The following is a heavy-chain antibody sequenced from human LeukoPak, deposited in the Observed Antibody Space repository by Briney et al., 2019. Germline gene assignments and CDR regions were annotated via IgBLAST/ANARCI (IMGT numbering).Heavy chain of an antibody. V-gene: IGHV3-53*01. CDR2: IYTGDIT. Sequence: GGSLRLSCAASGFTVSISCMSWVRQAPGKGLERVSFIYTGDITYYADSVKGRFTISRDNSKNTLYLQMNSLRAEDTAVYYCARDGGSGSPHLSYYYYGMDVWGQGTTVTVS. D-gene: IGHD3-10*01. CDR1: GFTVSISC. CDR3: ARDGGSGSPHLSYYYYGMDV. J-gene: IGHJ6*02.